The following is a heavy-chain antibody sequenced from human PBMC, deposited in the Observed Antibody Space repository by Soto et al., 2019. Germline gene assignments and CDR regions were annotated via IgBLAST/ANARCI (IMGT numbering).Heavy chain of an antibody. V-gene: IGHV3-23*01. D-gene: IGHD4-4*01. J-gene: IGHJ4*02. CDR3: VAGTTINTPYYSDY. Sequence: EVQLLESGGGWVQSGGSLRLSCAASGFTFSNSPMAWVRQAPGRGLEWVSSVGKSGEATYYADSVKGRFTISRDNSKNTLYLQMNSLTAEDTAVYYCVAGTTINTPYYSDYWGQGTLVTVSS. CDR1: GFTFSNSP. CDR2: VGKSGEAT.